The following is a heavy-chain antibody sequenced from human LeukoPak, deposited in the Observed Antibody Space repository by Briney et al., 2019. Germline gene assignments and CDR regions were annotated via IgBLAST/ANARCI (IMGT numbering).Heavy chain of an antibody. J-gene: IGHJ4*02. Sequence: ASVKVSCKASGYTFTNYGISWVRQAPGQGLEWMGWISAYNGNTNYAQKLQGRVTMTTDTFTGTAYMELRSLRSDDTGVYYCARRYYYDNSGYYYFDYWGQGTLVTVSS. CDR2: ISAYNGNT. CDR1: GYTFTNYG. V-gene: IGHV1-18*01. CDR3: ARRYYYDNSGYYYFDY. D-gene: IGHD3-22*01.